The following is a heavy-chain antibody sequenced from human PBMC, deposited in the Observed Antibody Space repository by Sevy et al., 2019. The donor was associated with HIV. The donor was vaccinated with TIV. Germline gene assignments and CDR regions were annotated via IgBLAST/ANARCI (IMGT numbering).Heavy chain of an antibody. CDR3: ASGSSGWWEFDY. V-gene: IGHV3-30-3*01. Sequence: GGSLRLSCAASGFTFSSYAMHWVRQAPGKGLEWVAVISYDGSNKYYADSVKGRFTISRDNSKNTLYLQMNSLRAEDTAVYYCASGSSGWWEFDYWRQGTLVTVSS. J-gene: IGHJ4*02. D-gene: IGHD6-19*01. CDR1: GFTFSSYA. CDR2: ISYDGSNK.